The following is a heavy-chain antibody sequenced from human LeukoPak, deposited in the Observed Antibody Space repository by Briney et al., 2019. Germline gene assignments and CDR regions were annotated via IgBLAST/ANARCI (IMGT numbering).Heavy chain of an antibody. Sequence: ASVKVSCKASGYTFTGYYMHWMRQAPGQGLEWMGWISAYNGNTNYAQKLQGRVTMTTDTSTSTAYMELRSLRSDDTAVYYCARVSRAVVVPAAIGLVDYWGQGTLVTVSS. CDR3: ARVSRAVVVPAAIGLVDY. D-gene: IGHD2-2*01. CDR1: GYTFTGYY. V-gene: IGHV1-18*04. J-gene: IGHJ4*02. CDR2: ISAYNGNT.